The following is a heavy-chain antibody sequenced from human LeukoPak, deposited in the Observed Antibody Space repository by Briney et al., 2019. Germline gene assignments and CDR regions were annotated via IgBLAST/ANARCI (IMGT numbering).Heavy chain of an antibody. CDR2: ISPSGDT. Sequence: GGSLRLSCAASGFSFNTYSMSWVRQAPGKGLEWVSFISPSGDTYYVDSVKGRFTISRDNSENTLYLEMNSLRAEDTAAYHCAKDNVRGAVDVWGRGTMVTVSS. V-gene: IGHV3-23*01. CDR1: GFSFNTYS. D-gene: IGHD3-10*01. J-gene: IGHJ3*01. CDR3: AKDNVRGAVDV.